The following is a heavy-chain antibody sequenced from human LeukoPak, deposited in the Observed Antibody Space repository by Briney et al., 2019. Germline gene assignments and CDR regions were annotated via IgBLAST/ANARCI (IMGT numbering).Heavy chain of an antibody. CDR3: ARGEPDGFDP. CDR2: IYYSGST. J-gene: IGHJ5*02. Sequence: SEILSLTCTVSGGSISSYYWSWIRQPPGKGLEWIGYIYYSGSTNYNPSLKSRVTISVDTSKNQFSLKLSSVTAADTAVYYCARGEPDGFDPWGQGTLVTVSS. CDR1: GGSISSYY. V-gene: IGHV4-59*01. D-gene: IGHD1-26*01.